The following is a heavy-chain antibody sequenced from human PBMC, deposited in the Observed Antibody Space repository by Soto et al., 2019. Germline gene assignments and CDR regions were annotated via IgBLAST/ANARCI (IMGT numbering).Heavy chain of an antibody. CDR2: INPSGGST. V-gene: IGHV1-46*01. Sequence: GASVKVSCKASGYTFTSYYMHWVRQAPGQGLEWMGIINPSGGSTSYAQKFQGRVTMTRDTSTSTVYMELSSLRSEDTAVYYCARESITGTRWFDPWGQGTLVTVS. CDR1: GYTFTSYY. J-gene: IGHJ5*02. CDR3: ARESITGTRWFDP. D-gene: IGHD1-20*01.